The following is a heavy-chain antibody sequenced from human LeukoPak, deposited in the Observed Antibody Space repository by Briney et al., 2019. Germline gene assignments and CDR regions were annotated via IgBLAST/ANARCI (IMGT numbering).Heavy chain of an antibody. V-gene: IGHV4-38-2*02. CDR1: GYSISSGYY. Sequence: SETLSLTCTVSGYSISSGYYWGWIRQPPGKGLEWIGSIYHSGGTDYNPSLKSRVTISVDTSKNQFSLKLSSVTAADTAVYYCSLLSGSYYYFDYWGQGTLVTVSS. CDR3: SLLSGSYYYFDY. CDR2: IYHSGGT. J-gene: IGHJ4*02. D-gene: IGHD1-26*01.